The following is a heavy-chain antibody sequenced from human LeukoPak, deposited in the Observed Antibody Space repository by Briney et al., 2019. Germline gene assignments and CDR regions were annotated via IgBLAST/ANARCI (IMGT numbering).Heavy chain of an antibody. CDR1: GFTVSSNS. CDR2: IYSDNT. CDR3: ARRAGAYSHPYDY. J-gene: IGHJ4*02. D-gene: IGHD4/OR15-4a*01. Sequence: GGSLRLSCTVSGFTVSSNSTGWVRQAPGKGLEWVSFIYSDNTHYSDSVKGRFAISRDNSKNTLYLQMNSLRAEDTAVYYCARRAGAYSHPYDYWGQGTLVTVSS. V-gene: IGHV3-53*01.